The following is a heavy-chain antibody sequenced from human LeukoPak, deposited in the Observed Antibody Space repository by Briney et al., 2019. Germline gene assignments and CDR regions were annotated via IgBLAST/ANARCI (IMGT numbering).Heavy chain of an antibody. CDR1: GFTFSTYA. D-gene: IGHD3-16*01. CDR2: ISRNGITT. J-gene: IGHJ4*02. V-gene: IGHV3-64D*06. Sequence: GGSLRLSCAASGFTFSTYAMHWVRQAPGKGLEYVSAISRNGITTYYSESVKGRFTISRDNSKNTLYLQMSSLRAEDTAVYYCVKDSWGFDYWGQGTLVTVSS. CDR3: VKDSWGFDY.